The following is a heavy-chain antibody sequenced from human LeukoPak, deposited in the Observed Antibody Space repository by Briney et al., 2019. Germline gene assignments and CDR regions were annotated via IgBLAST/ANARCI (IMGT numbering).Heavy chain of an antibody. D-gene: IGHD6-19*01. CDR1: GFTFSSYS. CDR3: ARDPGVRQWPGYYYYYYMDV. Sequence: PGGSLRLSCAASGFTFSSYSMNWVRQAPGKGLEWVSSISSSSSYIYYADSVKGRFTISRDNAKNSLYLQMNSLRAEDTAVYYCARDPGVRQWPGYYYYYYMDVWGKGTTVTASS. CDR2: ISSSSSYI. V-gene: IGHV3-21*01. J-gene: IGHJ6*03.